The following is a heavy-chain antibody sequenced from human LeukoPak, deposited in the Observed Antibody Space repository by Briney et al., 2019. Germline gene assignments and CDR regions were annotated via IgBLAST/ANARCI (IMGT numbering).Heavy chain of an antibody. V-gene: IGHV3-23*01. D-gene: IGHD3-9*01. CDR2: ISGSGGST. J-gene: IGHJ4*02. CDR3: AKDREGNYDILTGYSPLDY. CDR1: GFTFSSYA. Sequence: GGSLRLSCAASGFTFSSYAMSWVRQAPGKGLEWVSAISGSGGSTYYADSVKGRFTISRDNSKNTLYLQMNSLRAEDTAVYYCAKDREGNYDILTGYSPLDYWGQGTLVTVSS.